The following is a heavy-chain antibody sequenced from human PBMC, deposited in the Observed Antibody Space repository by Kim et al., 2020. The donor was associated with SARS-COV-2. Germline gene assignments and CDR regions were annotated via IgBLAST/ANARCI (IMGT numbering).Heavy chain of an antibody. Sequence: KSRVTISVDTSKNQFSLKLSSVTAADTAVYYCAGGGSGSYRDYYYYGMDVWGQGTTVTVSS. CDR3: AGGGSGSYRDYYYYGMDV. V-gene: IGHV4-39*01. D-gene: IGHD3-10*01. J-gene: IGHJ6*02.